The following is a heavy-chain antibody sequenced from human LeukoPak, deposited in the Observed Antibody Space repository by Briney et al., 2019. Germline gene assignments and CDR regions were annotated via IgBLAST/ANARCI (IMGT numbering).Heavy chain of an antibody. CDR1: GFTFSSYA. J-gene: IGHJ4*02. D-gene: IGHD2-2*01. V-gene: IGHV3-23*01. Sequence: PGGSLRLSCAASGFTFSSYAMSWVRQAPGKGLEWVSAISGSGGSTYYADSVKGRFTISRDNSKNTLYLQMNSLRAEDTAVYYCAKDRPRYCSSTSCYKLLDYWGQGTLVTVSS. CDR3: AKDRPRYCSSTSCYKLLDY. CDR2: ISGSGGST.